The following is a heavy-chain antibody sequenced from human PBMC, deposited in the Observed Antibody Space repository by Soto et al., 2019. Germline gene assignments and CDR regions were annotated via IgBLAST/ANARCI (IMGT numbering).Heavy chain of an antibody. CDR1: GFTFSSYW. V-gene: IGHV3-74*01. D-gene: IGHD2-15*01. CDR2: INSDGSST. CDR3: VRTGLVVAAATREDY. Sequence: EVQLVESGGGLVQPGGSLRLSGAASGFTFSSYWMHWVRQAPGKGLVWVSRINSDGSSTSYADSVKGRFTISRDNAKNTLYLQMNSLRAEDTAVYYCVRTGLVVAAATREDYWGQGTLVTVSS. J-gene: IGHJ4*02.